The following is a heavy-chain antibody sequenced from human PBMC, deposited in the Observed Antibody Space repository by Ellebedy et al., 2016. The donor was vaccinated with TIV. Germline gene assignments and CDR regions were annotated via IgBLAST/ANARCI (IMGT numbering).Heavy chain of an antibody. CDR2: INPSGGST. J-gene: IGHJ6*01. V-gene: IGHV1-46*01. CDR1: GYTFTNYH. CDR3: ARDRGKGAVVVVAPMFPTAKYFYGMDV. D-gene: IGHD2-15*01. Sequence: ASVKVSCXASGYTFTNYHMHWVREAPRQGLEWLGIINPSGGSTRYAQKFQGRVTMTRDTSTNTVYMDLSSLRAEDTAVYYCARDRGKGAVVVVAPMFPTAKYFYGMDVWGQGTTVTVST.